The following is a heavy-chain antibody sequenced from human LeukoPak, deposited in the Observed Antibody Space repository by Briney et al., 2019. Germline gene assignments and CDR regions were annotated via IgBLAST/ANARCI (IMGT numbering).Heavy chain of an antibody. Sequence: GGSLRLSCAASGFTFDDYAMHWVRQAPGKGLEWVSGISWNSGNIDYADSVKGRFTISRDNAKNSLYLQMNSLRAEDTAVYYCARGAGYNYPYYFDYWGQGTLVTVSS. J-gene: IGHJ4*02. CDR2: ISWNSGNI. CDR1: GFTFDDYA. V-gene: IGHV3-9*01. CDR3: ARGAGYNYPYYFDY. D-gene: IGHD5-24*01.